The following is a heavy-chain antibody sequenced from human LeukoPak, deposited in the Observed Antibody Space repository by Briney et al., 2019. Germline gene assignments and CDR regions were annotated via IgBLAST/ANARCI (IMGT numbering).Heavy chain of an antibody. J-gene: IGHJ3*02. V-gene: IGHV4-59*01. CDR2: ICYSGST. Sequence: PSETLSLTCTVSGGSISSYYWSWIRQPPGKGLEWIGYICYSGSTNYNPSLKSRVTISVDTSKNQFSLKLSSVTAADTAVYYCARDLSYDILTGRRDAFAIWGQGTMVTVFS. CDR3: ARDLSYDILTGRRDAFAI. CDR1: GGSISSYY. D-gene: IGHD3-9*01.